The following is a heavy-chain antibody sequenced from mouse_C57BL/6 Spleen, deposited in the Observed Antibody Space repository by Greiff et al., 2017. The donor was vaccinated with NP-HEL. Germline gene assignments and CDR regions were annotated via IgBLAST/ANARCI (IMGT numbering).Heavy chain of an antibody. CDR3: ARKDYGSSYFDY. V-gene: IGHV1-61*01. CDR1: GYTFTSYW. J-gene: IGHJ2*01. Sequence: QVQLQQPGAELVRPGSSVKLSCKASGYTFTSYWMDWVKQRPGQGLEWIGNIYPSDSETHYNQKFKDKATLTVDKSSSTAYMQLSSLTSEDSVVYYCARKDYGSSYFDYWGQGTTLTVSS. D-gene: IGHD1-1*01. CDR2: IYPSDSET.